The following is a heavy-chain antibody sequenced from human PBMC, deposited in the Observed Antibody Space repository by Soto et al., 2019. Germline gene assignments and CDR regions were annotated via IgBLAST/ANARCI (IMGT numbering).Heavy chain of an antibody. CDR1: GFTFDDYA. CDR2: ISWNSASM. D-gene: IGHD2-21*02. V-gene: IGHV3-9*01. CDR3: ARSFGDSYYDLDF. Sequence: GGSLRLSCAASGFTFDDYAMHWVRQAPGKGLEWVSGISWNSASMDYADPVKDRFSISRDNAENSLYLQMNILKIEDTAFYYCARSFGDSYYDLDFWGQGTLVTVSS. J-gene: IGHJ4*02.